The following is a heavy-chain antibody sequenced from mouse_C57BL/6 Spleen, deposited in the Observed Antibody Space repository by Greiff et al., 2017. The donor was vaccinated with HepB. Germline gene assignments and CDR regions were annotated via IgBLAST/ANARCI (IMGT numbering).Heavy chain of an antibody. Sequence: QVQLQQPGTELVKPGASVKLSCKASGYTFTSYWMHWVKQRPGQGLEWIGNINPSNGGTNYNEKFKSKATLTVDKSSSTAYIQLSGLTSEDAEVYYYAREDYEYDEDLYWYIDVWGTGTTVTVSS. V-gene: IGHV1-53*01. J-gene: IGHJ1*03. D-gene: IGHD2-4*01. CDR3: AREDYEYDEDLYWYIDV. CDR2: INPSNGGT. CDR1: GYTFTSYW.